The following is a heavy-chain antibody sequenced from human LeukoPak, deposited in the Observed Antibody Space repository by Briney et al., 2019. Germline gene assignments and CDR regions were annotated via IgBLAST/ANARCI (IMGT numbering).Heavy chain of an antibody. V-gene: IGHV4-38-2*01. CDR3: ARGTGGYYANFDY. CDR2: IYHSGST. J-gene: IGHJ4*02. Sequence: SETLSLTCAVSGYSMSSAYYWGWIRQPPGKGLEWIGSIYHSGSTYYNPSLKSRVTISVDTSKNQFSLRLSSVTAADTAVYHCARGTGGYYANFDYWGQGTLVTVSS. D-gene: IGHD3-10*01. CDR1: GYSMSSAYY.